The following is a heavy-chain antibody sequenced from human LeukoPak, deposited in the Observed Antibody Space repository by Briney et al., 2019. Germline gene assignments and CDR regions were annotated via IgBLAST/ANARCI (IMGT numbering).Heavy chain of an antibody. V-gene: IGHV4-59*12. CDR3: AGGCTNGVCFSPWAFDI. CDR1: GGSISSYY. J-gene: IGHJ3*02. CDR2: IYYSGST. Sequence: SETLSLTCTVSGGSISSYYWSWIRQPPGKGLEWIGYIYYSGSTNYNPSLKSRVTISVDRSKNQFSLKLSSVTAADTAVYYCAGGCTNGVCFSPWAFDIWGQGTMVTVSS. D-gene: IGHD2-8*01.